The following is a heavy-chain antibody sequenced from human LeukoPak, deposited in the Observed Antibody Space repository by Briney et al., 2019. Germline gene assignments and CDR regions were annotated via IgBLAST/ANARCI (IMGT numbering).Heavy chain of an antibody. V-gene: IGHV3-11*04. CDR3: ARLISVSEDYDSSGYEDALDI. Sequence: GGSLRLSCAASGFTFSDYYMSWIRQAPGKGLEWVSYISSSGSTIYYADSVKGRFTISRDNAKNSLYLQMNSLRAEDTAVYYCARLISVSEDYDSSGYEDALDIWGQGTMVTVSS. D-gene: IGHD3-22*01. CDR1: GFTFSDYY. CDR2: ISSSGSTI. J-gene: IGHJ3*02.